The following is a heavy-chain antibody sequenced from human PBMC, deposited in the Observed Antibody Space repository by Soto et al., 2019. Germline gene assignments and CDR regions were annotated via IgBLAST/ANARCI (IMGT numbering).Heavy chain of an antibody. V-gene: IGHV3-23*01. D-gene: IGHD3-22*01. J-gene: IGHJ4*02. CDR2: ISGIFGST. CDR1: GFTFSSYA. Sequence: GGSLRLSCAASGFTFSSYAMIWVRQAPVNGLEFVSAISGIFGSTYYADSVKGRFTISRYNSKNTLYLQMNSLRAYDRALYYCAXXPXRWLLLISAVLSLSADYWGQGTMVTVSS. CDR3: AXXPXRWLLLISAVLSLSADY.